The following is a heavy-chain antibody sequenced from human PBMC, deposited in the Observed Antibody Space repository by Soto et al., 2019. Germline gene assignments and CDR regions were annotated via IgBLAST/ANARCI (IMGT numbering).Heavy chain of an antibody. CDR1: GYTFTSYA. Sequence: QVQLVQSGAEVKKPGASVKVSCKASGYTFTSYAMHWVRQAPGQGLEWMGWINAGNGNTKYSQEFQGRVTITRDTPTSTAYRRLSRVRSEDTAVYYCASDPMYDDSSGSDAFDIWGQGKKVTVS. CDR2: INAGNGNT. V-gene: IGHV1-3*01. CDR3: ASDPMYDDSSGSDAFDI. D-gene: IGHD3-22*01. J-gene: IGHJ3*02.